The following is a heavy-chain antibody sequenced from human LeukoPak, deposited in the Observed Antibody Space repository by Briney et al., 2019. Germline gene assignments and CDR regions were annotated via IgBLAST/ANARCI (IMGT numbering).Heavy chain of an antibody. Sequence: GGSLRLSCAASGFTFSSYGMSWVRQAPGKGLEWVSSISGSGGNTYYADSVKGRFTISRDNSKNTLYLQMNSLRAEDTAVYYCAKYSGMGVAAAGTFDYWGQGTLVTVSS. CDR3: AKYSGMGVAAAGTFDY. CDR1: GFTFSSYG. D-gene: IGHD6-13*01. J-gene: IGHJ4*02. V-gene: IGHV3-23*01. CDR2: ISGSGGNT.